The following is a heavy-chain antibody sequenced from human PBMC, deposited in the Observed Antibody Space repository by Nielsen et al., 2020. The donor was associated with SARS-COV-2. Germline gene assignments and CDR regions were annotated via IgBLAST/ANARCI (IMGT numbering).Heavy chain of an antibody. CDR1: GYSISSGYS. D-gene: IGHD6-19*01. V-gene: IGHV4-38-2*02. CDR2: IFHPGSI. Sequence: SETLSLTCSVSGYSISSGYSWGWTRPSPGQGLAGTGTIFHPGSIYLNPSLRGRVTISVDTYWNQFSLRLSSVTAADTGVYYCARGRGQWLSEYFQDWGQGTLVSVSS. J-gene: IGHJ1*01. CDR3: ARGRGQWLSEYFQD.